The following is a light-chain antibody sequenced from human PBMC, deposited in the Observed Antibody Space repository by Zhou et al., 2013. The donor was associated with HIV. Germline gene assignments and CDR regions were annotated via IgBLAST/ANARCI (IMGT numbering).Light chain of an antibody. V-gene: IGKV1-39*01. Sequence: DIQMTQSPSSLSASVGDRVTITCRASQSISSYLNWYQQKPGKAPKLLIYAASSLQSGVPSRFSGSGSGADFTLTISSLQPEDFATYYCQQANSFPLTFAGGTKVEIK. CDR2: AAS. J-gene: IGKJ4*01. CDR1: QSISSY. CDR3: QQANSFPLT.